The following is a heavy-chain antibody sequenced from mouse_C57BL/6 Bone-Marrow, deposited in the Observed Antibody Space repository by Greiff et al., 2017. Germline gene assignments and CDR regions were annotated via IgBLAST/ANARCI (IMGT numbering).Heavy chain of an antibody. V-gene: IGHV1-82*01. CDR1: GYAFSSSW. CDR2: IYPGDGAT. CDR3: ARLGSFYYFDY. Sequence: QVQLQQSGPELVKPGASVKISCKASGYAFSSSWMNWVKQRPGKGLEWIGRIYPGDGATNYNGKFKGKATLTADKSSSTAYMQLSSLTSEDSAVYFCARLGSFYYFDYWGQGTTLTVSS. J-gene: IGHJ2*01. D-gene: IGHD4-1*01.